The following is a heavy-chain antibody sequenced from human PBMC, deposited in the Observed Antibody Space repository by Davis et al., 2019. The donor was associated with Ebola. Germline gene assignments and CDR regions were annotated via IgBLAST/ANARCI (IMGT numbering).Heavy chain of an antibody. CDR3: APQWIQLGWFDP. CDR2: IYYSGST. Sequence: MPSETLSLTCTVSGGSISSSSYYWGWIRQPPGKGLEWIGSIYYSGSTYYNPSLKSRVTISVDTSKNQFSLKLSSVTAADTAVYYCAPQWIQLGWFDPWGQGTLVTVSS. V-gene: IGHV4-39*01. J-gene: IGHJ5*02. CDR1: GGSISSSSYY. D-gene: IGHD5-18*01.